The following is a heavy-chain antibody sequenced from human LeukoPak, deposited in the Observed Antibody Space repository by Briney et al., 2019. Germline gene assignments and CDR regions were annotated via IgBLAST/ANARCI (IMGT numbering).Heavy chain of an antibody. CDR1: GYTFTNDY. CDR3: AREYRSGSYLLGY. V-gene: IGHV1-46*01. D-gene: IGHD3-10*01. J-gene: IGHJ4*01. CDR2: INPSGGST. Sequence: ASVKVSFKASGYTFTNDYMHLVRQAPGQGLEWMGIINPSGGSTSYAQKFQGRVTMTRDTSTSTVYMELSSLRSEDTAVYYCAREYRSGSYLLGYSGHGTLVTVSS.